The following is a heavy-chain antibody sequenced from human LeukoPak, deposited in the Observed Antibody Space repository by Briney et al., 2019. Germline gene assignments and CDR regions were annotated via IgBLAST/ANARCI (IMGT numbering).Heavy chain of an antibody. CDR1: GFTFSSYS. J-gene: IGHJ6*02. CDR2: ISSSSSYI. V-gene: IGHV3-21*01. CDR3: ARDRGSGSYYYYYYGMDA. Sequence: GGSLRLSCAASGFTFSSYSMNWVRQAPGKGLEWVSSISSSSSYIYYADSVKGRFTISRDNAKNSLYLQMNSLRAEDTAVYYCARDRGSGSYYYYYYGMDAWGQGTTVTVSS. D-gene: IGHD1-26*01.